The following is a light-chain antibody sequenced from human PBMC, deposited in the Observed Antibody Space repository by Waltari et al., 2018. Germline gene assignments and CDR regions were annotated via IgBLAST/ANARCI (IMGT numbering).Light chain of an antibody. CDR1: QSLLHSSGYPF. J-gene: IGKJ1*01. Sequence: DIVMTQSPLSLPVSPGEPASISCRSSQSLLHSSGYPFLDWYVQKPGQAPQLLIYLVSDRASGVPDRFSGSGSGTDFTLKISRVEAEDVGLYYCMQARQTPWTFGQGTKVEIK. CDR3: MQARQTPWT. CDR2: LVS. V-gene: IGKV2-28*01.